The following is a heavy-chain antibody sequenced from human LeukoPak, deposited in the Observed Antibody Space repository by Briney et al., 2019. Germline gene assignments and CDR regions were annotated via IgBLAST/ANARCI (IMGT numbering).Heavy chain of an antibody. CDR3: AREDIVATPNFDY. V-gene: IGHV3-30-3*01. J-gene: IGHJ4*02. CDR2: TSYDGSNK. CDR1: GFTFSSYA. D-gene: IGHD5-12*01. Sequence: PGRSLRLSCAASGFTFSSYAMHWVRQAPGKGLERVAVTSYDGSNKYYADSVKGRFTISRDNSKNTLYLQMNSLRAEDTAVYYCAREDIVATPNFDYWGQGTLVTVSS.